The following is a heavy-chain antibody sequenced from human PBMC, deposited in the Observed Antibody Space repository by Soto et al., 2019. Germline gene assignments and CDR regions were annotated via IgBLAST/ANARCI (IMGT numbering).Heavy chain of an antibody. Sequence: GGSLRLSCAASGFTFSGYGIHWVRQAPGKGLEWVAVISYDGSNKYYADSVKGRFTISRDNSKNTLYLQLSSLRAEDTAVYYCANGGAGYNARYYYYSYGMDVWGQGTTVTVSS. CDR2: ISYDGSNK. CDR1: GFTFSGYG. J-gene: IGHJ6*02. D-gene: IGHD5-12*01. V-gene: IGHV3-30*18. CDR3: ANGGAGYNARYYYYSYGMDV.